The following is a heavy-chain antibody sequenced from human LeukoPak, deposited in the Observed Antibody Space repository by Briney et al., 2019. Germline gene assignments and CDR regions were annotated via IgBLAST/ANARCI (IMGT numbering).Heavy chain of an antibody. Sequence: GGSLRLSCAASGFTFSSYAMRWVRQAPGKGLEWVAVISYDGSNKYYADSVKGRFTISRDNSKNTLYLQMNSLRAEDTAVYYCARVGSERAVAGPRGGYWGQGTLVTVSS. J-gene: IGHJ4*02. CDR2: ISYDGSNK. V-gene: IGHV3-30-3*01. CDR1: GFTFSSYA. D-gene: IGHD6-19*01. CDR3: ARVGSERAVAGPRGGY.